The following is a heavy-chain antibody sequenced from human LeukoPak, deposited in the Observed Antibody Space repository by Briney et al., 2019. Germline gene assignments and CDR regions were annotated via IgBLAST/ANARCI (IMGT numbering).Heavy chain of an antibody. Sequence: SGGSLRLSCAASGFTFSSYGMHWVRQAPGKGLEWVAFIRYDGSNKYYADSVKGRFTISRDNSKNTLYLQMNSLRAEDTAVYYCAKPQAAAGTYFDYWGQGTLVTVSS. J-gene: IGHJ4*02. CDR1: GFTFSSYG. CDR3: AKPQAAAGTYFDY. D-gene: IGHD6-13*01. V-gene: IGHV3-30*02. CDR2: IRYDGSNK.